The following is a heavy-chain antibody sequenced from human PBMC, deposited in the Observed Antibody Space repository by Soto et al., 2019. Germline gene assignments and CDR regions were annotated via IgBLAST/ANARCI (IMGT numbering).Heavy chain of an antibody. J-gene: IGHJ5*02. D-gene: IGHD3-3*01. CDR2: ISYDGSNK. CDR3: AKDARIHYDFWSGYPTTNWFDP. Sequence: GGSLRLSCAASGFTFSSYGMHWVRQAPGKGLEWVAVISYDGSNKYYADSVKGRFTISRDNSKNTLYLQMNSLRAEDTAVYYCAKDARIHYDFWSGYPTTNWFDPWGQGTLVTVSS. CDR1: GFTFSSYG. V-gene: IGHV3-30*18.